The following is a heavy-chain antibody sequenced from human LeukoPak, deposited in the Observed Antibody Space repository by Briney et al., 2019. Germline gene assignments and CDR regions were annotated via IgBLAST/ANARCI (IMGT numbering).Heavy chain of an antibody. CDR3: ARGTIVGATMLDY. V-gene: IGHV4-38-2*02. CDR1: GYSISSGYY. D-gene: IGHD1-26*01. J-gene: IGHJ4*02. Sequence: SETLSLTCSVSGYSISSGYYWGWIRQPPGKGLEWIASIFHSGSAYYKSSLKSRVTISVDTSKNQISLKLSSVTAADTAVYYCARGTIVGATMLDYWGQGTLVTVSS. CDR2: IFHSGSA.